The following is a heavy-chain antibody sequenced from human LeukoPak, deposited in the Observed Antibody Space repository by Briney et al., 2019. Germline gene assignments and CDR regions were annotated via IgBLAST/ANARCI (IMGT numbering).Heavy chain of an antibody. J-gene: IGHJ4*02. CDR2: INLKRGGT. V-gene: IGHV1-2*02. Sequence: ASVEVSCKGSGYTFTGYYMHWVRQAPGPGLAWMGWINLKRGGTIFTQWFQGRVTMARNTSIRTAYMEVRRLRSDDTAVYYCARGRSIEGSGSLWKYWGQGTLVTVSS. D-gene: IGHD3-10*01. CDR3: ARGRSIEGSGSLWKY. CDR1: GYTFTGYY.